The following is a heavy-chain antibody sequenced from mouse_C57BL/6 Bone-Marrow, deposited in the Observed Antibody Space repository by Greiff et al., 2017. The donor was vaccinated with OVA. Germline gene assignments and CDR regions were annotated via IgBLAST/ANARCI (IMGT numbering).Heavy chain of an antibody. V-gene: IGHV1-53*01. CDR1: GYTFTSYW. D-gene: IGHD1-1*01. CDR3: ARSGGGSSYDYYAMDY. Sequence: QVQLQQPGTELVKPGASVKLSCKASGYTFTSYWMHWVKQRPGQGLEWIGNINPSNGGTNYNEKFKSKATLTVDKSSSTAYMQLSSLTSEDSAVYYCARSGGGSSYDYYAMDYWGQGTSVTVSS. J-gene: IGHJ4*01. CDR2: INPSNGGT.